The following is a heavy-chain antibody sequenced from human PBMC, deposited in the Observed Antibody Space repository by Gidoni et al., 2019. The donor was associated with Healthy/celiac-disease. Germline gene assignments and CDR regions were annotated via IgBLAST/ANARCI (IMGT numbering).Heavy chain of an antibody. D-gene: IGHD3-22*01. CDR2: IYHSGST. J-gene: IGHJ4*02. Sequence: QVQLQESGPGLVKPSETLSPTCTVSGYSISSGYYWGWIRQPPGKGLEWIGSIYHSGSTYYNPSLKSRVTISVDTSKNQFSLKLSSVTAADTAVYYCARDLLRDSSPPPGYWGQGTLVTVSS. CDR1: GYSISSGYY. CDR3: ARDLLRDSSPPPGY. V-gene: IGHV4-38-2*02.